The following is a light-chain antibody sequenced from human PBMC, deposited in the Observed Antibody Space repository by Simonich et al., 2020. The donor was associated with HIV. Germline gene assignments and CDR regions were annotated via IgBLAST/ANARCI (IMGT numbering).Light chain of an antibody. V-gene: IGKV3-20*01. Sequence: EIVMTQSPATLSVSPGERATLSCRVSQSVASNLAWYQQKPGQPPRLLIYFASTRATGIPDRFSGSGSGTDFTLTISRLEPEDFAVYYCQQYGSSPQVTFGQGTRLEIK. CDR1: QSVASN. CDR2: FAS. J-gene: IGKJ5*01. CDR3: QQYGSSPQVT.